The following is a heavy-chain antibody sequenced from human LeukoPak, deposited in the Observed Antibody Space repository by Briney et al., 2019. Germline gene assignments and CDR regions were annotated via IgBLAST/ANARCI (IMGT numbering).Heavy chain of an antibody. CDR2: ISYDGSNK. J-gene: IGHJ4*02. CDR3: ARVGTAGGYWDQVAGSGNFDY. CDR1: GLTFSASE. V-gene: IGHV3-30-3*01. D-gene: IGHD6-19*01. Sequence: GGSLRLSCVASGLTFSASEMHWVRQAPGKGLEWVAVISYDGSNKYYADSVKGRFTISRDNSKNTLYLQMNSLRAEDTAVYYCARVGTAGGYWDQVAGSGNFDYWGQGTLVTVSS.